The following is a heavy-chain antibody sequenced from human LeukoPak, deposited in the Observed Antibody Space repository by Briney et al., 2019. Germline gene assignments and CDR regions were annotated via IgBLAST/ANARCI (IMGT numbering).Heavy chain of an antibody. D-gene: IGHD1-26*01. CDR3: AKATYSGSYDFAN. J-gene: IGHJ4*02. Sequence: PGGSLRLSCAASGFTFSNYVMSWVRQAPGKGLEWVSAISGSGGSTSYADSVKGRFTISRDNSKSTLYLQMNSLRVEDTAVYYCAKATYSGSYDFANWGQGTLVTVSS. V-gene: IGHV3-23*01. CDR2: ISGSGGST. CDR1: GFTFSNYV.